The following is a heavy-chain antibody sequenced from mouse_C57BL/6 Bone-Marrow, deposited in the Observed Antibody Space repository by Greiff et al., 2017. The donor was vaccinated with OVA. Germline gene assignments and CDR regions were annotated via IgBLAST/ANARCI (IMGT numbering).Heavy chain of an antibody. CDR3: ARMGYYYGSSPLDY. J-gene: IGHJ2*01. CDR1: GFTFTDYY. D-gene: IGHD1-1*01. CDR2: IRNKANGYTT. V-gene: IGHV7-3*01. Sequence: VQLQQSGGGLVQPGGSLSLSCAASGFTFTDYYMSWVRQPPGKALEWLGFIRNKANGYTTEYSASVKGRFTISRDNSQSILYLQMNALRAEDSATYYCARMGYYYGSSPLDYWGQGTTLTVSS.